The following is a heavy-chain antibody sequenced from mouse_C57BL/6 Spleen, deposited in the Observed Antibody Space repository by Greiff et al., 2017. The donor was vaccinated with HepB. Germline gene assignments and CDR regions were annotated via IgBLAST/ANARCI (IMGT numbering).Heavy chain of an antibody. CDR2: IYPSDSET. CDR3: ARSCDSGALDY. Sequence: QVQLQQPGAELVRPGSSVKLSCKASGYTFTSYWMDWVKQRPGQGLEWIGNIYPSDSETHYNQKFKNKATLTVDKSSSTAYMQLSSLTSEDSAVFYGARSCDSGALDYWGQGTSVTVSS. D-gene: IGHD4-1*01. J-gene: IGHJ4*01. V-gene: IGHV1-61*01. CDR1: GYTFTSYW.